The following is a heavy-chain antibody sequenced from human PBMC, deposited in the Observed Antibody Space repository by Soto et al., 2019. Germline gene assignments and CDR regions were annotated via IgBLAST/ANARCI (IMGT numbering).Heavy chain of an antibody. CDR2: IYTSGGT. D-gene: IGHD2-15*01. CDR3: ARTDCSGGSCYREVFED. V-gene: IGHV4-4*07. J-gene: IGHJ4*01. CDR1: GGSISSYY. Sequence: SETLCLTCTVSGGSISSYYWSWIRQPAGKGLEWIGRIYTSGGTNYNPSLKSRVTMSVDTSKNQFSLKLSSVTAADTAVYYCARTDCSGGSCYREVFEDWGHGTRVTVS.